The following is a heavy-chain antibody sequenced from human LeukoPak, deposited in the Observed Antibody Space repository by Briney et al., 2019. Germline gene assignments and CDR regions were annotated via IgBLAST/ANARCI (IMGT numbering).Heavy chain of an antibody. J-gene: IGHJ6*02. D-gene: IGHD3-16*01. CDR1: GGTFSSYA. CDR2: IIPILGIA. V-gene: IGHV1-69*04. CDR3: ARRGLSASYYYYYYGMDV. Sequence: SVKVSCKASGGTFSSYAISWVRQAPGQGLEWMGRIIPILGIANYAQKFQGRVTITADKSTSTAYMELSSLRSEDTAVYYCARRGLSASYYYYYYGMDVWGQGTLVTVSS.